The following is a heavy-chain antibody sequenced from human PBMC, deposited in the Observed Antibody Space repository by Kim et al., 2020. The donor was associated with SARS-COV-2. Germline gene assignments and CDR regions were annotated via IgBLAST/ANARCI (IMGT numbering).Heavy chain of an antibody. D-gene: IGHD2-2*01. J-gene: IGHJ4*02. CDR2: T. Sequence: TNYNPSLKSRVTISVDASKNQFALKLTSVTAADTAVYFCARGGTNQLAKVWGRGTLVTVSS. V-gene: IGHV4-59*09. CDR3: ARGGTNQLAKV.